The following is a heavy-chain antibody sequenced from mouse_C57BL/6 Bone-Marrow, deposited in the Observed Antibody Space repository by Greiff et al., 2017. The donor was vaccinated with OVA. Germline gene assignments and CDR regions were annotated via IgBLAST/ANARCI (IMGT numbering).Heavy chain of an antibody. CDR1: GYAFTNYL. V-gene: IGHV1-54*01. J-gene: IGHJ3*01. CDR3: ARPSNCDRFAY. CDR2: INPGSGGT. Sequence: QVQLQQSGAELVRPGTSVKVSCKASGYAFTNYLIEWVKQRPGQGLEWIGVINPGSGGTNYNEKFKGKATLTADKSSSTAYMQLSSLTSEDSAVYFCARPSNCDRFAYWGQGTLVTVSA. D-gene: IGHD4-1*01.